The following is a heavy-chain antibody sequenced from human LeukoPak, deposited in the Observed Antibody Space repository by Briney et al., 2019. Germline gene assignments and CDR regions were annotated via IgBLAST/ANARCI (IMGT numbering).Heavy chain of an antibody. D-gene: IGHD3-3*01. J-gene: IGHJ3*01. CDR1: GGSFSTYY. CDR2: INHSGTT. V-gene: IGHV4-34*01. Sequence: SETLSLTCAVYGGSFSTYYWSWIRQPPGKGLEWIGEINHSGTTNYNPSLKSRVTISVDTSKNQCSLKLNSVTAADTAVYYCARGLEYDFWSGNYSDGLDVWGQGTMVTVSP. CDR3: ARGLEYDFWSGNYSDGLDV.